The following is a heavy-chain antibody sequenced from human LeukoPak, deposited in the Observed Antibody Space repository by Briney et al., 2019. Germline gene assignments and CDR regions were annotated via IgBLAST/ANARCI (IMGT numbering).Heavy chain of an antibody. Sequence: ASVKVSCKASGGTFSSYAISWVRQAPGQGLEWMGGVIPIFGTANYTQKFQGRVTITTDESTSTAYMELSSLRSEDTAVYYCASARVVVPAAYPYYYYYMDVWGKGTTVTVSS. J-gene: IGHJ6*03. CDR1: GGTFSSYA. CDR3: ASARVVVPAAYPYYYYYMDV. D-gene: IGHD2-2*01. V-gene: IGHV1-69*05. CDR2: VIPIFGTA.